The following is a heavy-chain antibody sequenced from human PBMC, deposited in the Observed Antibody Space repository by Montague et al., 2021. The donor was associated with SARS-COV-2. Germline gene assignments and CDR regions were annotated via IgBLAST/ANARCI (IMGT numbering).Heavy chain of an antibody. Sequence: TLSLTCTVSGGSISNGSYYWSWIRQPAGKGLEWIGRIYTSGSTNYNPSLKSRVTISVDTSKNQFSLKLSSVTAADTAVYYCARAKWELYFDYWGQGTLVTVSS. D-gene: IGHD1-26*01. CDR2: IYTSGST. V-gene: IGHV4-61*02. CDR3: ARAKWELYFDY. J-gene: IGHJ4*02. CDR1: GGSISNGSYY.